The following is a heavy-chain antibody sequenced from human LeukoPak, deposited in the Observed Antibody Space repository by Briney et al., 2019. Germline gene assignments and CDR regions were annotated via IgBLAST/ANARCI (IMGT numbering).Heavy chain of an antibody. J-gene: IGHJ4*02. Sequence: PGGSLRLSCAASGFTFDDYGMSWVRQAPGKGLEWGSGINWNGGSTGYADSVKGRFTISRDNAKNSLYLQMNSLSAEDRAVYYCAKSGRGFSFDYWGQGTLVTVSS. CDR1: GFTFDDYG. CDR2: INWNGGST. D-gene: IGHD1-26*01. CDR3: AKSGRGFSFDY. V-gene: IGHV3-20*04.